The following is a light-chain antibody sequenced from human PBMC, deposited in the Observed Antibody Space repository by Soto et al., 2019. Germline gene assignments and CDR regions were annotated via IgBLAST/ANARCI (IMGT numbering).Light chain of an antibody. CDR3: QQYNNWPSA. CDR2: EAS. J-gene: IGKJ4*01. Sequence: EIVMTQSPATLSVSPGERVTLSCRASQSVSTTLAWYQQKPGQAPRLLIYEASTRATGIPARFSGSGSGTEFTLNISSLQSEDAALYYCQQYNNWPSAFGGGTKVEIK. V-gene: IGKV3-15*01. CDR1: QSVSTT.